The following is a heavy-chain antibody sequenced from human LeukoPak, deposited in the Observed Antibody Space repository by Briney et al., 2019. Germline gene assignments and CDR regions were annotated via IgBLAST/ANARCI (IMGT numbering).Heavy chain of an antibody. CDR3: ARGLRFLEWLLSTHNWFDP. D-gene: IGHD3-3*01. CDR1: GGSFSGYY. J-gene: IGHJ5*02. Sequence: PSETLSLTCAVYGGSFSGYYWSWIRQPPGKGLEWIGEINHSGSTNCNPSLKSRVTISVDTSKNQFSLKLSSVTAADTAVYYCARGLRFLEWLLSTHNWFDPWGQGTLVTVSS. CDR2: INHSGST. V-gene: IGHV4-34*01.